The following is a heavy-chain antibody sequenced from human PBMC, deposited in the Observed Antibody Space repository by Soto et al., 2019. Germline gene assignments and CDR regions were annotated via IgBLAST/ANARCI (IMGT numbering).Heavy chain of an antibody. CDR1: GFTFSSYG. Sequence: QVQLVDSGGGVVQPGRSLRLSCAASGFTFSSYGMHWVRQAPGKGLEWVAVISYDGSNKYYADSVKGRFTISRDNSKNTLYLQMNSLRAEDTAVYYCAKIDTGTTSDPNPDYWGQGTLVTVSS. D-gene: IGHD1-7*01. CDR3: AKIDTGTTSDPNPDY. CDR2: ISYDGSNK. V-gene: IGHV3-30*18. J-gene: IGHJ4*02.